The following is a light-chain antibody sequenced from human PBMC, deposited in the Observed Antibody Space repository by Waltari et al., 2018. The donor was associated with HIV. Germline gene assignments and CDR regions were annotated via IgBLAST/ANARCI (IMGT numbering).Light chain of an antibody. CDR3: QSSDISDYYLVL. CDR2: KDS. V-gene: IGLV3-25*03. J-gene: IGLJ3*02. CDR1: ALPNQN. Sequence: SYELTQPPSVSVSPGQTARITCSGDALPNQNAYCYQQNPGQAPTLIRYKDSQRPSGIPELVSGSTSGTTVTLTISGVQVEDDADYYCQSSDISDYYLVLFGGGTKLTVL.